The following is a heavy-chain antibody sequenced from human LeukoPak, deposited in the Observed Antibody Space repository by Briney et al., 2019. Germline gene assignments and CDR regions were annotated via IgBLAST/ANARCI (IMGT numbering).Heavy chain of an antibody. D-gene: IGHD4-17*01. CDR3: ARTGDYESFDY. CDR2: IHSSSAYT. J-gene: IGHJ4*02. Sequence: VSYIHSSSAYTNYADSVKGRFTISRDNAKNSLYLQMNSLRAEDTAVYYCARTGDYESFDYWGQGTLVTVSS. V-gene: IGHV3-11*06.